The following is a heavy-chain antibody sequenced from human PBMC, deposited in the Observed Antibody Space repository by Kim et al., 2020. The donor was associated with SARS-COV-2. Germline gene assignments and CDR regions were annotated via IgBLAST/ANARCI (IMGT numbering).Heavy chain of an antibody. CDR2: ISFDGNNK. CDR1: GFTFTNFG. Sequence: GGSLRLSCAASGFTFTNFGMHWVRLAPGKGLEWVSMISFDGNNKYYIESVKGRFTISRDNSKNTLYLQMNSLRIEDTAGYYCVKAVGNCGSTTCYKPGWSLYGWDVWGPGTTVIVSS. J-gene: IGHJ6*02. D-gene: IGHD2-2*01. V-gene: IGHV3-30*18. CDR3: VKAVGNCGSTTCYKPGWSLYGWDV.